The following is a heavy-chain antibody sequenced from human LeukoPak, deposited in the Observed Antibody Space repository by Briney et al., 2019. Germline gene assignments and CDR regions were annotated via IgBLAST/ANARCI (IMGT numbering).Heavy chain of an antibody. CDR3: AKSFWWFGEFSPFDY. Sequence: PGGSLRLSCAASGFTFSSYSMNWVRQAPGKGLEWVSSISNSGSSTYYADSVKGRFTISRDNAKNSLYLQMNSLRAEDTAVYYCAKSFWWFGEFSPFDYWGQGTLVTVSS. V-gene: IGHV3-21*01. D-gene: IGHD3-10*01. CDR1: GFTFSSYS. CDR2: ISNSGSST. J-gene: IGHJ4*02.